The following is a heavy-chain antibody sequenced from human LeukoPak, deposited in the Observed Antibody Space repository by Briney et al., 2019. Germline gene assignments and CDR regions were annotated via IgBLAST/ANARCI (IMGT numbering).Heavy chain of an antibody. Sequence: PSETLSLTCAVYGGSFSGYYWSWIRQPPGKGLEWIGEINHSGSTNYNPSLKSRVTISVDTSKNQFSLKLSSATAADTAVYYCASVDGGNFSFDYWGQGTLVTVSS. CDR2: INHSGST. CDR1: GGSFSGYY. V-gene: IGHV4-34*01. D-gene: IGHD4-23*01. J-gene: IGHJ4*02. CDR3: ASVDGGNFSFDY.